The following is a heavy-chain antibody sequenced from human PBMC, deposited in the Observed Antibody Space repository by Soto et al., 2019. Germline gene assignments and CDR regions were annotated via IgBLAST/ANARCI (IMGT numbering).Heavy chain of an antibody. D-gene: IGHD3-3*01. Sequence: GSLRLSCAAPGFTFSNYAMSWVRQAPGKGLEWVSGISSTGGSTYYADSVKGRFTISRDNSKNTLDLQMSSLRAEDTAIYYCARAHDYDFWSGFLFYGMDVWGQGTTVTVSS. CDR2: ISSTGGST. V-gene: IGHV3-23*01. J-gene: IGHJ6*02. CDR1: GFTFSNYA. CDR3: ARAHDYDFWSGFLFYGMDV.